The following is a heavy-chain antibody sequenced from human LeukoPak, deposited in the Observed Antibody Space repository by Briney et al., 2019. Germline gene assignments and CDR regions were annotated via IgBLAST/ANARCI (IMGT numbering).Heavy chain of an antibody. J-gene: IGHJ4*02. CDR3: ARVGALSSSWLLY. Sequence: GGSLRLSCAASGFTFSSYEMNWVRQAPGKGLEWVSSISRSATTIYYADSVKGRFTISRDNAKNSLYLQMSSLRGEDTAVYFCARVGALSSSWLLYWGQGTLVTVSS. CDR2: ISRSATTI. CDR1: GFTFSSYE. D-gene: IGHD6-13*01. V-gene: IGHV3-48*03.